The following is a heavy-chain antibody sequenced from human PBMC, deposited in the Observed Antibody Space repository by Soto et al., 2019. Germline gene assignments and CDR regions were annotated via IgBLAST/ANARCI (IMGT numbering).Heavy chain of an antibody. CDR3: AKVGDSDAFDI. J-gene: IGHJ3*02. CDR1: GFTFSSYA. CDR2: ISPNGGGT. V-gene: IGHV3-23*01. D-gene: IGHD2-21*02. Sequence: EVQLLESGGGLVQPGGSLRLSCAASGFTFSSYAMSWVRQAPGKGLDWVSAISPNGGGTYYADSVKGRFTISRDNSKNTRYLLMIGLRAEDTAVYYCAKVGDSDAFDIWGQGTMVTVSS.